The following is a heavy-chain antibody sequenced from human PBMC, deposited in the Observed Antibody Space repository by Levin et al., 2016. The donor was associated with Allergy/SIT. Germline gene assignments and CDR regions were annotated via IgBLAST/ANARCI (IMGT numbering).Heavy chain of an antibody. CDR3: AKEGEWELDDQNYYYYGMDV. D-gene: IGHD1-26*01. J-gene: IGHJ6*02. Sequence: WIRQPPGKGLEWVSAISGSGGSTYYADSVKGRFTISRDNSKNTLYLQMNSLRAEDTAVYYCAKEGEWELDDQNYYYYGMDVWGQGTTVTVSS. CDR2: ISGSGGST. V-gene: IGHV3-23*01.